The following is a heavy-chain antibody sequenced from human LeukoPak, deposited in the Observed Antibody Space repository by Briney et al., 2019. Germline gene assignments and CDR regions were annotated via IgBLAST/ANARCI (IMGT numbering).Heavy chain of an antibody. V-gene: IGHV4-59*12. J-gene: IGHJ4*02. CDR2: IFYSGST. CDR1: GGSISTYY. CDR3: ARRVGKGAFDY. D-gene: IGHD3-10*01. Sequence: SETLSLTCTVSGGSISTYYWSWIRQPPGKGLEWIGYIFYSGSTNYNPSLKSRVTISVDTSKNQFSLKLSSVTAADTAVYYCARRVGKGAFDYWGQGTLVTVSS.